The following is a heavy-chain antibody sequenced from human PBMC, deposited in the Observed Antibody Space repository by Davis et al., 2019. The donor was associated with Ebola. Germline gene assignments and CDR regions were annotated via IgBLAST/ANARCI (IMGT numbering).Heavy chain of an antibody. J-gene: IGHJ6*02. D-gene: IGHD5-12*01. CDR2: VSSSGSTI. V-gene: IGHV3-11*01. CDR3: ARGGVIVATRSYYYYYGMDV. CDR1: GFTVSSNY. Sequence: GESLKISCAASGFTVSSNYMSWIRQAPGKGLEWVSYVSSSGSTIYYADSVKGRFTISRDNAKNSLYLQMNSLRAEDTAVYYCARGGVIVATRSYYYYYGMDVWGQGTTVTVSS.